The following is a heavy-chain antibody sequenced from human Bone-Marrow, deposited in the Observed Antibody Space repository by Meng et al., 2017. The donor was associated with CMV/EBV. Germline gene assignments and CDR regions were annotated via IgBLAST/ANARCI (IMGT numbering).Heavy chain of an antibody. D-gene: IGHD3-3*01. CDR1: GYSFTSYW. V-gene: IGHV5-51*01. Sequence: GESLKISWKGSGYSFTSYWIGWVRQMPGKGLEWMGIIYPGDSDTRYSPSFQGQVTISADKSISTAYLQWSSLKASDTAMYYCARGTYYDFWSGLSPSPFDYWGQGTLVTVSS. J-gene: IGHJ4*02. CDR2: IYPGDSDT. CDR3: ARGTYYDFWSGLSPSPFDY.